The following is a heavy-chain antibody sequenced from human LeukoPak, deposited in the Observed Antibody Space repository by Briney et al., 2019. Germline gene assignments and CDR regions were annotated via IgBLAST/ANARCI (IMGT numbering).Heavy chain of an antibody. CDR2: IYYSGST. CDR3: ASSERDIVVVPAAPSYYYGMDV. J-gene: IGHJ6*02. D-gene: IGHD2-2*01. CDR1: GGSISSYY. Sequence: PSETLSLTCTVSGGSISSYYWSWIRQPPGKGLEWIGYIYYSGSTNYNPSLKSRVTISVDTSKNQFSLKLSSVTAADTAVYYCASSERDIVVVPAAPSYYYGMDVWGQGTTVTVSS. V-gene: IGHV4-59*08.